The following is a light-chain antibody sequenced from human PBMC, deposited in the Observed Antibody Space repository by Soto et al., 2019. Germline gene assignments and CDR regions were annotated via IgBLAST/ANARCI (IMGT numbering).Light chain of an antibody. CDR2: GAS. V-gene: IGKV3-15*01. J-gene: IGKJ1*01. Sequence: EIVMTQSPATLSVSPGERATLSCRASQSVSSNLAWYQQKPGQAPRLLIYGASTRATGIPARFSGSGSGTDFPPTISSLHSEDFAVYYYQQYNNSPRTFGQGTKVEIK. CDR3: QQYNNSPRT. CDR1: QSVSSN.